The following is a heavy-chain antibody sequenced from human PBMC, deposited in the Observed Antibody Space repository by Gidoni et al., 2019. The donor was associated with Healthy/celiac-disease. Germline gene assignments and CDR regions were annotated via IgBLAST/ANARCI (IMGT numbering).Heavy chain of an antibody. CDR2: ISYDGSNK. V-gene: IGHV3-30*18. Sequence: QVQLVESGGGVVQPGRSLRLSCAASGFTFSSYGMHWVRQAPGKGLEWVAVISYDGSNKYYADSVKGRFTISRDNSKNTLYLQMNSLRAEDTAVYYCAKDSSDIVVVVAADWGQGTLVTVSS. CDR1: GFTFSSYG. J-gene: IGHJ4*02. CDR3: AKDSSDIVVVVAAD. D-gene: IGHD2-15*01.